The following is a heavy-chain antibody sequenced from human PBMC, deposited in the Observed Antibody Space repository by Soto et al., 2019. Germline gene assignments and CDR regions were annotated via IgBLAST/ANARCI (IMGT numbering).Heavy chain of an antibody. J-gene: IGHJ4*02. Sequence: SVKVSCKASGGTFSSYAISWVRQAPGQGLEWMGGIIPIFGTANYAQKFQGRVTITADESTSTAYMELSSLRSEDTAVYYCANRNNPSGPNKGMIDYWGQGTLVTVSS. CDR1: GGTFSSYA. CDR3: ANRNNPSGPNKGMIDY. D-gene: IGHD6-19*01. CDR2: IIPIFGTA. V-gene: IGHV1-69*13.